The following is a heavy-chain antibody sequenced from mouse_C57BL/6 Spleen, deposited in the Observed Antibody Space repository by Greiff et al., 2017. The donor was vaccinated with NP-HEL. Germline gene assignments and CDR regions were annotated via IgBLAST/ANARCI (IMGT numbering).Heavy chain of an antibody. J-gene: IGHJ3*01. CDR3: ARELTGTWFAY. CDR1: GYAFSSYW. D-gene: IGHD4-1*01. Sequence: VQLQESGAELVKPGASVKISCKASGYAFSSYWMNWVKQRPGKGLEWIGQIYPGDGDTNYNGKFKGKATLTADKSSSTAYMQLSSLTSEDSAVYFCARELTGTWFAYWGQGTLVTVSA. CDR2: IYPGDGDT. V-gene: IGHV1-80*01.